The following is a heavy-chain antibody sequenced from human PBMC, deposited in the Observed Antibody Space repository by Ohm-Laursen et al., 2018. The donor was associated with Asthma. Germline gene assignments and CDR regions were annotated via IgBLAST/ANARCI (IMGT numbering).Heavy chain of an antibody. Sequence: SLRLSCAASGFTFSSYGMHWVRQAPGKGLEWVAVIWYDGSNKYYADSVKGRFTISRDNSKNTLYLQMNSLRAEDTAVYYCARSGITGSPFDYWGQGTLVTVSS. CDR2: IWYDGSNK. J-gene: IGHJ4*02. CDR3: ARSGITGSPFDY. V-gene: IGHV3-33*01. D-gene: IGHD1-20*01. CDR1: GFTFSSYG.